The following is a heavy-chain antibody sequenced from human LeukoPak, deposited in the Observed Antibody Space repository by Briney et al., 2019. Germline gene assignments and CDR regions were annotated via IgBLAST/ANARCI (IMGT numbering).Heavy chain of an antibody. V-gene: IGHV3-9*01. CDR1: GFTFDDYA. J-gene: IGHJ3*02. CDR2: ISWNSGSI. D-gene: IGHD3-22*01. Sequence: GRSLRLSCAASGFTFDDYAMPWVRQAPGKGLEWVSGISWNSGSIGYADSVKGRFTISRDNAKNSLYLQMNSLRAEDTALYYCAKDSRSGHITMIVLSSAFDIWGQGTMVTVSS. CDR3: AKDSRSGHITMIVLSSAFDI.